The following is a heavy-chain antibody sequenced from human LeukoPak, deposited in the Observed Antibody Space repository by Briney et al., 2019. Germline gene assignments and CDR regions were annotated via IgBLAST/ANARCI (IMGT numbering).Heavy chain of an antibody. Sequence: GASVKVSCKASGGTFSSYAISWVRQAPGQGLEWMGRIIPILGIANYAQKFQGRVTITADKSTSTAYMELSSLRSEDTAVYYCASQTPYYDILTGYYKEWWFDPWGQGTLVTVSS. J-gene: IGHJ5*02. CDR3: ASQTPYYDILTGYYKEWWFDP. CDR1: GGTFSSYA. CDR2: IIPILGIA. V-gene: IGHV1-69*04. D-gene: IGHD3-9*01.